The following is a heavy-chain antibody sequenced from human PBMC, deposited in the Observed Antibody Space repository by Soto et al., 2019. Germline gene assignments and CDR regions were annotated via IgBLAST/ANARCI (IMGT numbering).Heavy chain of an antibody. CDR2: IYHSGST. V-gene: IGHV4-4*02. CDR3: ERIAAAGTNFDY. J-gene: IGHJ4*02. D-gene: IGHD6-13*01. Sequence: PPGKGLEWIGEIYHSGSTNYNPSLKSRVTISVDKSKNQFSLKLSSVPAADTAVYYCERIAAAGTNFDYWVQGTPVIVSS.